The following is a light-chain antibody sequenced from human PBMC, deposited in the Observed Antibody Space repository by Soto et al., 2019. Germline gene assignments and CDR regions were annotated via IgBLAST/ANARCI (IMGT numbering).Light chain of an antibody. J-gene: IGKJ4*01. CDR2: DAS. CDR3: LQRSNWPPLLS. V-gene: IGKV3-11*01. CDR1: QSVTTY. Sequence: EIVLTQSPATLSLSPGERATLSCRASQSVTTYLAWYQQKPGQAPRLLIYDASRRATGIPARFSGSGSGTDFTLTISSLEPEDFAFYYCLQRSNWPPLLSFGGGTKVEIK.